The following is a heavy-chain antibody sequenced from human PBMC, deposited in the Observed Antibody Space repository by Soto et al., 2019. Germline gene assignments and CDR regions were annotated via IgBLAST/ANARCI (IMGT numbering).Heavy chain of an antibody. Sequence: PSETLSLTCTVSGGSISSSSYYWGWIRQPPGKGLEWIGSIYYSGSTYYSPSLKSRVTISVDTSKNQFSLKLSSVTAADTAVYYCARRSPRRDGYNWVHYYYGMDVWGQGTTVTVSS. J-gene: IGHJ6*02. CDR3: ARRSPRRDGYNWVHYYYGMDV. CDR1: GGSISSSSYY. D-gene: IGHD5-12*01. CDR2: IYYSGST. V-gene: IGHV4-39*01.